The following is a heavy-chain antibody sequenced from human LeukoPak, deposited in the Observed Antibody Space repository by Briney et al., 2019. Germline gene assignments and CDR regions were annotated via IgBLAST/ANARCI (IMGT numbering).Heavy chain of an antibody. CDR2: INSDGSRT. D-gene: IGHD3-10*01. Sequence: GGSLRLSCAASGFTFSSYRMYWVRQAPGKGLVWVSRINSDGSRTTYADSVKGRFTISRDNSKNTLYLQMNSLRAEDTAVYYCAKRLLWFGEFDSFDYWGQGTLVTVSS. CDR3: AKRLLWFGEFDSFDY. CDR1: GFTFSSYR. J-gene: IGHJ4*02. V-gene: IGHV3-74*01.